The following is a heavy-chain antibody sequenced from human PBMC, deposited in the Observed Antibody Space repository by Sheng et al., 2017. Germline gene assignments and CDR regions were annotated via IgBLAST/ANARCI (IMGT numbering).Heavy chain of an antibody. CDR3: AREGWKPLDH. D-gene: IGHD2-15*01. V-gene: IGHV3-7*03. CDR1: GFTIRIYY. CDR2: IREGGSAT. J-gene: IGHJ4*02. Sequence: EVQLVESGGGLVQPGGSLRLSCVASGFTIRIYYMSWVRQAPGKGLEWVASIREGGSATYYTDSVKGRFTISRDDADSSLFLQMESLRVEDTAVYYCAREGWKPLDHWGQGTLVTVSS.